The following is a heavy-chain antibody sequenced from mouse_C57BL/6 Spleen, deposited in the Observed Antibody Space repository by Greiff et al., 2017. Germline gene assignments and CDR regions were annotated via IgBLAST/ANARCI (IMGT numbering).Heavy chain of an antibody. Sequence: VQGVESGAELVKPGASVKISCKASGYAFSSYWMNWVKQRPGKGLEWIGQIYPGDGDTNYNGKFKGKATLTADKSSSTAYMQLSSLTSEDPAVYFCAREEIYYDYGVDAMDYWGQGTSVTVSS. J-gene: IGHJ4*01. CDR3: AREEIYYDYGVDAMDY. D-gene: IGHD2-4*01. CDR1: GYAFSSYW. V-gene: IGHV1-80*01. CDR2: IYPGDGDT.